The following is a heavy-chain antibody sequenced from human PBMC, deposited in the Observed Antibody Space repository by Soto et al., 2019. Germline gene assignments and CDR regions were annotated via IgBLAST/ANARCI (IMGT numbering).Heavy chain of an antibody. D-gene: IGHD7-27*01. V-gene: IGHV1-69*06. CDR2: ITVIFGTP. J-gene: IGHJ4*02. Sequence: QVQLVQSGAEVKKPGSSVKVSCKASGGTFSSHTISWVRQAPGQGLEWVGGITVIFGTPNYAQKVQGRVTITADKSTGTAYMELSSLRSEDTAIYYCTREGGAPGAFDLWGQGTLVTVSS. CDR1: GGTFSSHT. CDR3: TREGGAPGAFDL.